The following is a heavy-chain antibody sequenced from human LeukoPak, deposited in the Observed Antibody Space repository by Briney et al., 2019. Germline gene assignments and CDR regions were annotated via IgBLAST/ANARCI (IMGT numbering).Heavy chain of an antibody. D-gene: IGHD3-10*01. CDR2: ISSSSSYI. Sequence: PGGSLRLSCAASGFTFSSYSMNWVRQAPGKGLEWVSSISSSSSYIYYADSVKGRFTISRDNAKNSLYLQMNSLRAEDTAVYYCASGCCYGSGRRGSYYYGMDVWGQGTTVTVSS. J-gene: IGHJ6*02. CDR1: GFTFSSYS. CDR3: ASGCCYGSGRRGSYYYGMDV. V-gene: IGHV3-21*01.